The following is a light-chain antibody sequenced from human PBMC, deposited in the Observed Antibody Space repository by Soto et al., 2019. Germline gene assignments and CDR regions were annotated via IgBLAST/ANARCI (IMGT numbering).Light chain of an antibody. V-gene: IGKV3-15*01. Sequence: EILMTQSQATLSVSPGERATCSCSASQSFSSHVARHHQKPSQAPRLLIYGASPRATGIPARFSGSESGTEFTLTISSLQSEDCAVYYCQQYNNWPLTFGGGAKVELK. J-gene: IGKJ4*01. CDR1: QSFSSH. CDR2: GAS. CDR3: QQYNNWPLT.